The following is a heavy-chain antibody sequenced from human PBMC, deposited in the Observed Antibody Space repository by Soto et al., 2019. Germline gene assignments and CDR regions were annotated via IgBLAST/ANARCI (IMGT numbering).Heavy chain of an antibody. V-gene: IGHV1-2*04. J-gene: IGHJ5*02. CDR3: ARQRAAAYNWFDP. Sequence: GASVKVSCKASGYTFTGYYMHWVRQAPGQGLEWMGWINPNSGGTNYAQKFQGWVTMTRDTSISTAYMELSRLRSDDTAVYYCARQRAAAYNWFDPWGQGTLATVSS. D-gene: IGHD6-13*01. CDR1: GYTFTGYY. CDR2: INPNSGGT.